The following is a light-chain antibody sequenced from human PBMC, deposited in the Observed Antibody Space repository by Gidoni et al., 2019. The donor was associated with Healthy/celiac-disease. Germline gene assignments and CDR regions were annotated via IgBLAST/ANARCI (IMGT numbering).Light chain of an antibody. CDR3: CSYAGSRV. V-gene: IGLV2-23*01. J-gene: IGLJ2*01. CDR1: SSDGGSYNL. CDR2: EGS. Sequence: QSALTQPASVSGSPGQSITISCTGTSSDGGSYNLVSWYQQHPGKPPKLMIYEGSKRPSGVSNRFSGSKSGNTASLTISVLQAEDEADDYCCSYAGSRVFGGGTKLTVL.